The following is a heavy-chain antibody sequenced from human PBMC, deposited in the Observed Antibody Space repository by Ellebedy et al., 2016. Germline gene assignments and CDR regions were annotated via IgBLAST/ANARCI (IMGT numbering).Heavy chain of an antibody. CDR3: AKDSMARAAAGPCDY. Sequence: GESLKISCAASGFTFSTYAMSWVRQAPGKGLEWVSAVSSTGGDTFYADSVKGRLTISRDNSKNMLYLQMISLRAEDTAIYYCAKDSMARAAAGPCDYWGQGTLVTVSS. D-gene: IGHD6-13*01. J-gene: IGHJ4*02. CDR1: GFTFSTYA. CDR2: VSSTGGDT. V-gene: IGHV3-23*01.